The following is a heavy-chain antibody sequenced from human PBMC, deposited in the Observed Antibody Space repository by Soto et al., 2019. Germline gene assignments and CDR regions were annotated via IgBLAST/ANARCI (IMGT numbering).Heavy chain of an antibody. V-gene: IGHV3-74*01. J-gene: IGHJ5*02. D-gene: IGHD6-13*01. CDR3: ARGGGLRWQQLAGDNWFDP. Sequence: GGSLRLSCAASGFTFSNYWMHWVRQAPGKGLVWVSRIRYDGSASTYADSVKGRFAISRDNAKNSLYLQMDSLRAEDTAVYYCARGGGLRWQQLAGDNWFDPWGQGTPVAVSS. CDR2: IRYDGSAS. CDR1: GFTFSNYW.